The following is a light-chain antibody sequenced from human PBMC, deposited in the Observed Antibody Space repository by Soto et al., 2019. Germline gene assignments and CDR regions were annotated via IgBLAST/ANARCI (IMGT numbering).Light chain of an antibody. V-gene: IGKV3-20*01. CDR2: GAS. CDR1: QSVRSGS. Sequence: EIVLTQSPATLSLSPGERATLSCRASQSVRSGSLAWYQQKPGQAPRLLIFGASSRATDIPDRFSGSGYGTDFTLTISRLEPEDFAVYYCHHYADSPHTFGQGTKLEI. CDR3: HHYADSPHT. J-gene: IGKJ2*01.